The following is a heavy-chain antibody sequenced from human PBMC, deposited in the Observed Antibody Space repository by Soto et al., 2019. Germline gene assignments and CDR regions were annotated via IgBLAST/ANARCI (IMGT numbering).Heavy chain of an antibody. CDR1: GGSFSGYY. V-gene: IGHV4-34*01. CDR2: IYHSGST. CDR3: ARVPGP. J-gene: IGHJ5*02. Sequence: SETLSLTSAVYGGSFSGYYWSWIRQPPGKGLEWIGYIYHSGSTYYNPSLKSRVTISVDRSKNQFSLKLSSVTAADTAVYYCARVPGPWGQGTLVTVSS.